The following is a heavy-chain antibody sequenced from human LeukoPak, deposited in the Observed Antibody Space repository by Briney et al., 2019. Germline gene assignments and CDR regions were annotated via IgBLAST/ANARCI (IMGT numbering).Heavy chain of an antibody. J-gene: IGHJ4*02. D-gene: IGHD3-22*01. CDR2: INPNSGGT. Sequence: GASVKVSCKASGYTFTGYYMHWVRQAPGQGLEWMGWINPNSGGTNYAQKFHGRVTMTRDTSIFTAYMELSRQRSDDTAVYYCARGRPTNYYDTSGYYFGGQGTLVTVSS. V-gene: IGHV1-2*02. CDR1: GYTFTGYY. CDR3: ARGRPTNYYDTSGYYF.